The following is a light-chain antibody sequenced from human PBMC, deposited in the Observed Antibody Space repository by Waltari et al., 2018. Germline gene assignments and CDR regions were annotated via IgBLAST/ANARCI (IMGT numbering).Light chain of an antibody. Sequence: QSALTQPASVSGSPGQSITIPCTGTSNDVGAYNYVSWYQQHPGKAPKLMIFDVGNLTTAVSYSFSGSKSGYTTSPIISGLQAEDQADDYGSSYMSSRTLALFGGGTSMTVL. J-gene: IGLJ2*01. CDR1: SNDVGAYNY. V-gene: IGLV2-14*03. CDR2: DVG. CDR3: SSYMSSRTLAL.